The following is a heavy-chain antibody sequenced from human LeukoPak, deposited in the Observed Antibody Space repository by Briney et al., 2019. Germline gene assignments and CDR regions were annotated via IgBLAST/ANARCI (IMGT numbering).Heavy chain of an antibody. V-gene: IGHV3-33*03. J-gene: IGHJ4*02. D-gene: IGHD3-10*01. CDR1: GFTFSSYG. CDR2: IWYDGSNK. Sequence: GGSLRLSCAASGFTFSSYGMHWVRQAPGKGLEWVAVIWYDGSNKYYADSVKGRFTISRDNAKNSLYLQMNSLRAEDTAVYYCASGSGYGGNWGQGTLVTVSS. CDR3: ASGSGYGGN.